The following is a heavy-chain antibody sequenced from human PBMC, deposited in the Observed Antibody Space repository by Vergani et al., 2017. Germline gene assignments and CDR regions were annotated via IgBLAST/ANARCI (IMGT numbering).Heavy chain of an antibody. CDR3: TRQCSSTSCSYYYYYMDV. J-gene: IGHJ6*03. V-gene: IGHV3-73*01. D-gene: IGHD2-2*01. Sequence: VQLVQSAGAVVQPGGSLKLSCAASGFTFSGSAMHWVRQASGKGLEWVGRIRSKANSYATAYAASVKGRFTISRDDSKNTAYLQMNSLKTEDTAVYYCTRQCSSTSCSYYYYYMDVWGKGTTVTVSS. CDR1: GFTFSGSA. CDR2: IRSKANSYAT.